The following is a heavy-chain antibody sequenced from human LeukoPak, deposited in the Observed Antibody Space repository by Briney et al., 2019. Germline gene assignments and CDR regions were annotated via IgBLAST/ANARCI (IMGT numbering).Heavy chain of an antibody. J-gene: IGHJ4*02. D-gene: IGHD3-9*01. V-gene: IGHV3-53*01. CDR3: ARVGVLYYDILTGYSPGYFDY. CDR1: GFTVSSNY. CDR2: IYSGGST. Sequence: GGSLRLSCAASGFTVSSNYMSWVRKAPGKGLKWVSVIYSGGSTYYADSVKGRFTISRDNSKNTLYLQMNSLRAEDTAVYYYARVGVLYYDILTGYSPGYFDYWGQGTLVTVSS.